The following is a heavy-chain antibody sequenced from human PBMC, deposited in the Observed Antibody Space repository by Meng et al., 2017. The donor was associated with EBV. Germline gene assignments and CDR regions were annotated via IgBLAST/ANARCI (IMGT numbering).Heavy chain of an antibody. CDR2: INSDGSST. Sequence: GQVVGSCGGLVQPGGSLGLSCAASEFTFSTYWMHWVRQGPGKWLVWVSRINSDGSSTSYAESVKGRFSISRDNAKNTLYLQMNSLTVDDTAIYYCVRGYGGSYLGGDHWGQGTLVTVSS. D-gene: IGHD1-26*01. CDR3: VRGYGGSYLGGDH. V-gene: IGHV3-74*01. J-gene: IGHJ5*02. CDR1: EFTFSTYW.